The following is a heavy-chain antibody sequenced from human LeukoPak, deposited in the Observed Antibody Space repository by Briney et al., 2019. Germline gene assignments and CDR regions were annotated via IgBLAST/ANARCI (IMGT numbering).Heavy chain of an antibody. Sequence: ASVKVSCKASGGSFSSYVITWVRQAPGQGLEWMGRIIPILGVSNFAQKFEGGVTITADKSTNTAHMELRRLESGDTAVYYCTREGVYAPDPSSYHRDAFDIWGQGTVVIVSS. J-gene: IGHJ3*02. V-gene: IGHV1-69*04. CDR2: IIPILGVS. CDR1: GGSFSSYV. D-gene: IGHD3-16*02. CDR3: TREGVYAPDPSSYHRDAFDI.